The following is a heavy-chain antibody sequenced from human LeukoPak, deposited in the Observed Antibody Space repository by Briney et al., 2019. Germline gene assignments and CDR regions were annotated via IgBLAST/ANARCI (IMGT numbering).Heavy chain of an antibody. Sequence: ASVKVSCKASGYTFTGYYMHWVRQAPGQGLEWMGWINPNSGGTNYAQKFQGWVTMTRDTSISTAYMELSRLRSDDTAVYYCARAEGSGSWYQNWFDPWGQGTPVTVSS. CDR3: ARAEGSGSWYQNWFDP. CDR2: INPNSGGT. CDR1: GYTFTGYY. V-gene: IGHV1-2*04. D-gene: IGHD6-13*01. J-gene: IGHJ5*02.